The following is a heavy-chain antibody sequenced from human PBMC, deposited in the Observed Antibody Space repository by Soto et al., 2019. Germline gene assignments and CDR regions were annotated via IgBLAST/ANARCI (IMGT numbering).Heavy chain of an antibody. CDR3: ARDSVRDYLYYYYGMDV. V-gene: IGHV3-21*01. D-gene: IGHD4-17*01. CDR1: GFTFGSYT. Sequence: GGSLRLSCAASGFTFGSYTMNWVRQAPGRGLEWVSSIGTSSSYIYYADSVKGRFTISRDNAKNSLFLQMNSLRADDTAVYYCARDSVRDYLYYYYGMDVWGQGTTVTVSS. CDR2: IGTSSSYI. J-gene: IGHJ6*02.